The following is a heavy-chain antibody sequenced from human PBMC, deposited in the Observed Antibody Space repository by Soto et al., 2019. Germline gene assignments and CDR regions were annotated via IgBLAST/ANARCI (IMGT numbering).Heavy chain of an antibody. D-gene: IGHD1-1*01. J-gene: IGHJ6*03. Sequence: GGSLKLSCAASGFTFSSYAMSWVRQAPGKGLEWVSAISGSGGSTYYADSVKGRFTISRDNSKNTLYLQMNSLRAEDTAVYYCAKDPGYNWNDYYYYYYMDVWGKGTTVTVSS. V-gene: IGHV3-23*01. CDR2: ISGSGGST. CDR3: AKDPGYNWNDYYYYYYMDV. CDR1: GFTFSSYA.